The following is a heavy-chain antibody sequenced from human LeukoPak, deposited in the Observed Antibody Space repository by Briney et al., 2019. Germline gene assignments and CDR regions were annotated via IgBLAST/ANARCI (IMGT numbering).Heavy chain of an antibody. D-gene: IGHD2-21*02. CDR1: GFTFSTYW. V-gene: IGHV3-7*01. Sequence: GGSLRLSCAPSGFTFSTYWMGWVRQAPGKGLEWLANINQGGSEKYYVDSVKGRFTTSRDNAKNSLFLQMNSLRAEDTAVYYCARDVGDLWGQGTLVTVSS. J-gene: IGHJ4*02. CDR2: INQGGSEK. CDR3: ARDVGDL.